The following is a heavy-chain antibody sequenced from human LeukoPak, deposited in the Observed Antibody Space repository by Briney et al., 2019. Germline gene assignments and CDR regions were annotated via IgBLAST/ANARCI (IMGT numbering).Heavy chain of an antibody. D-gene: IGHD3-3*01. CDR1: GFTFSDYY. V-gene: IGHV3-11*01. Sequence: PGGSLRLSYAASGFTFSDYYMSWIRQAPGKGLEWVSYISSSGSTIYYADSVKGRFTISRDNAKNSLYLQMHSLRAEDTAVYYCARDSNPIRFLEWSTSYGMDVWGQGTTVTVSS. CDR3: ARDSNPIRFLEWSTSYGMDV. J-gene: IGHJ6*02. CDR2: ISSSGSTI.